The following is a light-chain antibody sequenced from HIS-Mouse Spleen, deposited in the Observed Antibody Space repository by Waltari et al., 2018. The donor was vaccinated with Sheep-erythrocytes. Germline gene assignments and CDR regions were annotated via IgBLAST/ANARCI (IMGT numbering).Light chain of an antibody. Sequence: QSALTQPASVSGSPGQSITISCTGTSSDVGSYNLVSWYQQHPGKAPKLMIYEGSKRPSGVFNRFSRSNAGNTASLTISGLHAEDEADYYCCSYAGSSTPWVFGGGTKLTVL. V-gene: IGLV2-23*01. J-gene: IGLJ3*02. CDR1: SSDVGSYNL. CDR3: CSYAGSSTPWV. CDR2: EGS.